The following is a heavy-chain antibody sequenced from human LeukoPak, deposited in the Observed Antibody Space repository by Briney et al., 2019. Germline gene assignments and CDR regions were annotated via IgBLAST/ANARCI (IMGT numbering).Heavy chain of an antibody. D-gene: IGHD1-26*01. Sequence: GGSLRLSCAASGFTFSSCAMSWVRQAPGRGLEWVSTISHTGGSTHYADSVKGRFTISRDNSKNTVYLQVNTVRADDTAVYYCAKANSGSYLDYFDSWGQGTPVTVSS. CDR3: AKANSGSYLDYFDS. J-gene: IGHJ4*02. CDR1: GFTFSSCA. CDR2: ISHTGGST. V-gene: IGHV3-23*01.